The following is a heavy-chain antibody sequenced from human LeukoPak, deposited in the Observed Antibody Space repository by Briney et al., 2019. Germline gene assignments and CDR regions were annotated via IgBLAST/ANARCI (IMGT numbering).Heavy chain of an antibody. J-gene: IGHJ4*02. D-gene: IGHD5-12*01. CDR2: ISYDGSNK. CDR1: GFTFSSYA. CDR3: ARAHVRGYSGYDCPFDY. V-gene: IGHV3-30*04. Sequence: HPGRSLRLSCAASGFTFSSYAMHWVRQAPGKGLEWVAVISYDGSNKYYADSVKGRFTTSRDNSKNTLYLQMNSLRAEDTAVYYCARAHVRGYSGYDCPFDYWGQGTLVTVSS.